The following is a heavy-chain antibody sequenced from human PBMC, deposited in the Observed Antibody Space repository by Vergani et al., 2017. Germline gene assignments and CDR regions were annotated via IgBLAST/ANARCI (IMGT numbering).Heavy chain of an antibody. CDR3: ASADYYDSSGYYVGY. CDR1: GGTFSSYA. Sequence: QVQLVQSGAEVKKPGSSVKVSCKASGGTFSSYAISWVRQAPGQGLEWMGGIIPIFGTANYAQKFQGRVTLTADESTSPAYMELSGLRAEDTAVYYCASADYYDSSGYYVGYWGQGTLVTVSS. CDR2: IIPIFGTA. D-gene: IGHD3-22*01. J-gene: IGHJ4*02. V-gene: IGHV1-69*01.